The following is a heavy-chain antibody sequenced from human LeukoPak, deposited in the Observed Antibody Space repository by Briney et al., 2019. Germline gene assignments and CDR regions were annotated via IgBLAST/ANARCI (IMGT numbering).Heavy chain of an antibody. Sequence: GGSLRLSCAASGFTFSSFSMNWVRQAPGKGLEWVSFITGSSSTIYYADSVKGRFTISRDNAKNSLYLQMNSLRAEDTAVYYCAKPPATQSGFIRSTKPSHRAGWGQGTLVTVSS. CDR3: AKPPATQSGFIRSTKPSHRAG. D-gene: IGHD5-24*01. CDR1: GFTFSSFS. CDR2: ITGSSSTI. J-gene: IGHJ4*02. V-gene: IGHV3-48*01.